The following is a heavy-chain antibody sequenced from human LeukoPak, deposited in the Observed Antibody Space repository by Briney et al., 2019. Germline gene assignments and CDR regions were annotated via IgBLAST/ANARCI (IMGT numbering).Heavy chain of an antibody. CDR2: IIPIFGTA. V-gene: IGHV1-69*05. CDR1: GGTFSSYT. J-gene: IGHJ4*02. CDR3: ARVPYSSSSGSYFDY. Sequence: SVKVSCKASGGTFSSYTISWVRQAPGQGLEWMGGIIPIFGTANYAQKFQGRVTITTDESTSTAYMELSSLRSEDTAVYYCARVPYSSSSGSYFDYWGQGTLVTVSS. D-gene: IGHD6-13*01.